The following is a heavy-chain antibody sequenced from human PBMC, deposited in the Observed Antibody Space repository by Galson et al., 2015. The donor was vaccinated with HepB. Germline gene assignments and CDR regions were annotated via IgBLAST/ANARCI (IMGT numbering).Heavy chain of an antibody. CDR3: LTYIMGTIKLTGY. J-gene: IGHJ4*02. CDR1: GLSFSGYI. Sequence: SLRLSCATSGLSFSGYIMNWVRQAPGKGLEWVSNISSSTSEIYYADSVKGRFTVSRDDAKNSLYLQMSGLRDEDTAVYYCLTYIMGTIKLTGYWGQGTLVTVSS. D-gene: IGHD1-26*01. V-gene: IGHV3-21*05. CDR2: ISSSTSEI.